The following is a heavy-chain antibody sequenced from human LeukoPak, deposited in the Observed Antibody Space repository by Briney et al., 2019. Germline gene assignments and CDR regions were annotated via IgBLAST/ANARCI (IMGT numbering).Heavy chain of an antibody. D-gene: IGHD6-19*01. CDR2: INPNSGDT. J-gene: IGHJ4*02. CDR3: ARDRSSGRIDY. Sequence: ASVKVSCKASGHTFTGYYMHWVRQAPGQGLEWMGWINPNSGDTNYAQKFQGRVTMTRDTSISTAYMELSRLRSDDTAVYYCARDRSSGRIDYWGQGTLVTVSS. CDR1: GHTFTGYY. V-gene: IGHV1-2*02.